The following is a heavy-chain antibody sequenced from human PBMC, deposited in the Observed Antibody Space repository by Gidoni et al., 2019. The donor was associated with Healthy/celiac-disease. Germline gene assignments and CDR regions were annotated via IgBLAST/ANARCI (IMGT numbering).Heavy chain of an antibody. J-gene: IGHJ6*03. D-gene: IGHD2-2*01. V-gene: IGHV1-18*01. CDR2: ISAYNGNT. CDR1: GYTFTSYG. CDR3: ARVRCSSTSCYHYYYYYMDV. Sequence: QVQLVQSGAEVKKPGASVKVSCKASGYTFTSYGISWVRQAPGQGLEWMGWISAYNGNTNYAQKLQGRVTMTTDTSTSTAYMELRSLRSDDTAVYYCARVRCSSTSCYHYYYYYMDVWGKGTTVTVSS.